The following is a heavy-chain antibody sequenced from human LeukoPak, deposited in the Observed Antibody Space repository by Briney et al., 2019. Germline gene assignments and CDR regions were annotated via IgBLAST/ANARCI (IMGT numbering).Heavy chain of an antibody. D-gene: IGHD6-13*01. J-gene: IGHJ2*01. Sequence: GGSLTISCKGSGYSFTSYWIGWVRQMPGKGLEWMGIIYAGDSDTRYSPSFQGQVTISADKSISTAYLQWSSLKASDTAMYYCARRFGYRSSWSDYWYFDLWGRGTLVTVSS. CDR3: ARRFGYRSSWSDYWYFDL. V-gene: IGHV5-51*01. CDR2: IYAGDSDT. CDR1: GYSFTSYW.